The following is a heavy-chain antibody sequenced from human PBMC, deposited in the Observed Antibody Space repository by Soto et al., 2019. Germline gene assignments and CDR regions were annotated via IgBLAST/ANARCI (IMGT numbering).Heavy chain of an antibody. CDR2: ISYDGSNK. CDR1: GFTFSSYG. J-gene: IGHJ4*02. V-gene: IGHV3-30*18. D-gene: IGHD3-16*01. CDR3: AKDMGDGFDY. Sequence: QVQLVESGGGVVQPGRSLRLSCAASGFTFSSYGMHWVRQAPGKGLEWVAVISYDGSNKYYADSVKGRFTISRDNSKNTLYLQMNSLRAEDTAVYYCAKDMGDGFDYWGQGTLVTVSS.